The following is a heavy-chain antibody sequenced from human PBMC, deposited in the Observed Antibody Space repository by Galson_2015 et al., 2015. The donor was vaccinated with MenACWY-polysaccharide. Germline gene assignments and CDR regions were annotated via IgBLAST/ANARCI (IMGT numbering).Heavy chain of an antibody. V-gene: IGHV3-23*01. CDR2: ISGSGGST. Sequence: SLRLSCAASGFTFSSYAMSWVRQAPGQGLEWVSAISGSGGSTSYADSVKGRFTIPRDNSKNTLYLQMTSLRAEDTAVYYCAKDARENIVVVVAAPNWFDPWGQGTLVTVSS. CDR3: AKDARENIVVVVAAPNWFDP. D-gene: IGHD2-15*01. J-gene: IGHJ5*02. CDR1: GFTFSSYA.